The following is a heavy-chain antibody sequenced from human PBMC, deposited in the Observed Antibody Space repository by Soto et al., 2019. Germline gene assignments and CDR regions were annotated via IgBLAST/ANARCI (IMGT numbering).Heavy chain of an antibody. Sequence: SVKVSCKASGGTFSSYAISWVRQAPGQGLEWMGGIIPIFGTANYAQKFQGRVTITADKSTSTAYMELSSLRSEDTAVYYCAREAYDFWSGYSTNDYYYYGRDVWGQGTTGTVS. D-gene: IGHD3-3*01. CDR2: IIPIFGTA. CDR1: GGTFSSYA. CDR3: AREAYDFWSGYSTNDYYYYGRDV. J-gene: IGHJ6*02. V-gene: IGHV1-69*06.